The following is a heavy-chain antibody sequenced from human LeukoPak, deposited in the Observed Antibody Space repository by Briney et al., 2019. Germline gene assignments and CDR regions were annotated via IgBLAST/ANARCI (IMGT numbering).Heavy chain of an antibody. CDR2: IIPIFGTA. CDR1: GGTFSSYA. CDR3: ARSNWNDDYYFDY. V-gene: IGHV1-69*05. J-gene: IGHJ4*02. Sequence: GASVKVSCKASGGTFSSYAISWVRQAPGQGLEWMGRIIPIFGTANYAQKFQGRVTITTDESTSTAYTELSSLRSEDTAVYYCARSNWNDDYYFDYWGQGTLVTVSS. D-gene: IGHD1-1*01.